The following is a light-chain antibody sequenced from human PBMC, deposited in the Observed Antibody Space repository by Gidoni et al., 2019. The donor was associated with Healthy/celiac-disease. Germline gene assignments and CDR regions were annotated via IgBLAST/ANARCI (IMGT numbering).Light chain of an antibody. Sequence: QSVLTQPPSASGTPGQRVTISCSGSSSNIGSNYVYWYQQLPGTAPKLLIYSNNQRPSGVPARFSGSKSGTSASLAISGLRSEDEADYYCAAWDDSLRVGVFGGGTKLTV. V-gene: IGLV1-47*02. J-gene: IGLJ2*01. CDR1: SSNIGSNY. CDR3: AAWDDSLRVGV. CDR2: SNN.